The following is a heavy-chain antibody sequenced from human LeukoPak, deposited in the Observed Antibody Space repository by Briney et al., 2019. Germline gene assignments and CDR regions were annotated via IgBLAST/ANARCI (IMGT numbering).Heavy chain of an antibody. CDR1: GFTFTSYG. V-gene: IGHV3-30*02. J-gene: IGHJ4*02. D-gene: IGHD3-22*01. CDR3: AKLMKRITMIVVVLDY. CDR2: IWYDGINK. Sequence: GGSLRLSCAASGFTFTSYGMRWVRQAPGKGLEWVAVIWYDGINKYYADSVKGRFTISRDNSKNTLYLQMNSLRAEDTAVYYCAKLMKRITMIVVVLDYWGQGTLVTVSS.